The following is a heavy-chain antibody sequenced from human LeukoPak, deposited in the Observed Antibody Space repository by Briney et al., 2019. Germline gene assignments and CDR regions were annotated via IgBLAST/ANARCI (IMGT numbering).Heavy chain of an antibody. CDR2: SYHRGST. CDR1: GGSISSYY. V-gene: IGHV4-59*01. D-gene: IGHD1-1*01. CDR3: PRDRELGY. Sequence: SATLSLTCTVSGGSISSYYWGWIRQSPGKGPEWIGWSYHRGSTSYNPSLKSRVAISVDTSKNQFSLNLNSVTSADTAVYYCPRDRELGYWGQGALVIVSS. J-gene: IGHJ4*02.